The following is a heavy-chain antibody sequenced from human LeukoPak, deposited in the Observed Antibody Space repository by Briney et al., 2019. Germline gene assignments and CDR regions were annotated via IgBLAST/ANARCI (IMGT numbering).Heavy chain of an antibody. CDR3: AKDGIAAAAMGYFDY. J-gene: IGHJ4*02. CDR2: ISYDGSDK. D-gene: IGHD6-13*01. V-gene: IGHV3-30*01. Sequence: GRSLRLSCAASGFTFSRYAMHWVRQAPGKGLECVAIISYDGSDKYYADSVKGRFTISRDNSKNTLYLQMNSLRAEDTAVYYCAKDGIAAAAMGYFDYWGQGTLVTVSS. CDR1: GFTFSRYA.